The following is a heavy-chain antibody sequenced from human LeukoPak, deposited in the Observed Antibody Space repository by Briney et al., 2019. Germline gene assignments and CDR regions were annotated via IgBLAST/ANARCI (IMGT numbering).Heavy chain of an antibody. CDR3: ARDGIAVAVPFDY. CDR2: IWYDGSNK. CDR1: GFTFSGYG. D-gene: IGHD6-19*01. Sequence: GRSLRLSCAASGFTFSGYGMHWVRQAPGKGLEWVAVIWYDGSNKYYADSVKGRFTISRDNSKNTLYLQMNSLRAEDTAVYYCARDGIAVAVPFDYWGQGTLVTVSS. V-gene: IGHV3-33*01. J-gene: IGHJ4*02.